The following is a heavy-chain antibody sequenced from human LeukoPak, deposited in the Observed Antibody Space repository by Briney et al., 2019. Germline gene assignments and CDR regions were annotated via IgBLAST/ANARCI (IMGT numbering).Heavy chain of an antibody. CDR2: IIPIFGTA. CDR1: GGTFSSYA. Sequence: ASVKVSCKASGGTFSSYAISWVRQAPGQGLEWMGGIIPIFGTANYAQKFQGRVTITTDESTSTAYMELSSLRSEDTAVYYCARDRGSSSPFDYWGQGTLVTVSS. CDR3: ARDRGSSSPFDY. V-gene: IGHV1-69*05. J-gene: IGHJ4*02. D-gene: IGHD6-13*01.